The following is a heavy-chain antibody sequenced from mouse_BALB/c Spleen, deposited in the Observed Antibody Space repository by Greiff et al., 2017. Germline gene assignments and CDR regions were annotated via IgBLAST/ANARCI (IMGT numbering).Heavy chain of an antibody. J-gene: IGHJ3*01. CDR3: ARRPGDGEPWFAY. CDR1: GYTFTSYY. V-gene: IGHV1S56*01. CDR2: IYPGNVNT. D-gene: IGHD3-3*01. Sequence: QVQLQQSGPELVKPGASVRISCKASGYTFTSYYIHWVKQRPGQGLEWIGWIYPGNVNTKYNEKFKGKATLTADKSSSTAYMRLSSLTSEDSAVYFCARRPGDGEPWFAYWGQGTLVTVSA.